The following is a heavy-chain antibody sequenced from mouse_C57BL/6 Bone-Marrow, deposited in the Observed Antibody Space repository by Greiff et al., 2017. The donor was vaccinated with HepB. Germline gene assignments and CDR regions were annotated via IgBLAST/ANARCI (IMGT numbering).Heavy chain of an antibody. V-gene: IGHV1-64*01. CDR3: ARSTTVVYWYFDV. D-gene: IGHD1-1*01. J-gene: IGHJ1*03. CDR2: IHPNSGST. CDR1: GYTFTSYW. Sequence: QVQLQQPGAELVKPGASVKLSCNASGYTFTSYWMHWVKQRPGQGLEWIGMIHPNSGSTNYNEKFKSKATLTVDKSSSTAYMQLSSLTSEDSAVYYCARSTTVVYWYFDVWGTGTTVTVSS.